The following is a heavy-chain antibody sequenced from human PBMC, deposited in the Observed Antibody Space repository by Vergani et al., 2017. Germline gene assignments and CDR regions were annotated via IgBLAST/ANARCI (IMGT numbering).Heavy chain of an antibody. CDR3: AHIQCHGSCQNAELDY. CDR2: VYYNDEK. J-gene: IGHJ4*02. CDR1: GFSLSASAPG. Sequence: QITLKESGPTLVKPTQTLTLTCTFSGFSLSASAPGVAWIRQPPGKALEWLGVVYYNDEKRYTPSLKGRLTITKDTSKSQVVLTMTNMDRVDTATYSCAHIQCHGSCQNAELDYWDQGTLVTVSS. D-gene: IGHD1-26*01. V-gene: IGHV2-5*01.